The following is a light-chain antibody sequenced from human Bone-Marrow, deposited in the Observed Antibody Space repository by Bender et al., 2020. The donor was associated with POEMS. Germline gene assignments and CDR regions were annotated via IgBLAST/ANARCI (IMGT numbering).Light chain of an antibody. V-gene: IGLV2-11*01. CDR2: DVT. CDR1: SRDVGGYDY. Sequence: QSALTQPTSVSGSPGQSITISCTGTSRDVGGYDYVSWYQQVPGEAPKLIIYDVTNRPSGVPDRFSGSKSGNTASLTIFGLQAEDEGDYYCCSFAGRNTYVFGSGTKVTVL. J-gene: IGLJ1*01. CDR3: CSFAGRNTYV.